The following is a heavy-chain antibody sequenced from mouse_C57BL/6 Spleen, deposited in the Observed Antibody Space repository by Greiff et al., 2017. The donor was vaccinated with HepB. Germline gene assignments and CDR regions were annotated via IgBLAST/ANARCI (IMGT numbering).Heavy chain of an antibody. CDR2: IDPSDSET. D-gene: IGHD2-4*01. CDR1: GYTFTSYW. V-gene: IGHV1-52*01. CDR3: TLIYYDYDDYAMDY. J-gene: IGHJ4*01. Sequence: VQLQQPGAELVRPGSSVKLSCKASGYTFTSYWMHWVKQRPIQGLEWIGNIDPSDSETHYNQKFKDKATLTVDKSSSTAYMQLSSLTSEDSAVYYSTLIYYDYDDYAMDYWGQGTSVTVSS.